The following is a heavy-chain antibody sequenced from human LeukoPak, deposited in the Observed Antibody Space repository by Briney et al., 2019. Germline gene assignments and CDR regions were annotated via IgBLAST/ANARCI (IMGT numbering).Heavy chain of an antibody. CDR2: ISSSSSYI. Sequence: PSETLSLTCTVSGGSISSYYWSWIRQPPGKGLEWVSSISSSSSYIYYADSVKGRFTISRDNAKKSVYLQMNSLRAEDTAVYYCARAYSERYGLGYYYMDVWGKGTTVTISS. CDR1: GGSISSYY. V-gene: IGHV3-21*01. J-gene: IGHJ6*03. CDR3: ARAYSERYGLGYYYMDV. D-gene: IGHD1-26*01.